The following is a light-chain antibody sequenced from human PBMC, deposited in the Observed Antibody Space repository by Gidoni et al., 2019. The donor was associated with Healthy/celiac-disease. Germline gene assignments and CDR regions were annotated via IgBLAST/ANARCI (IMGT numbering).Light chain of an antibody. Sequence: EIVLTQSPATLSLSPGERATLSCRASQSVSSYLAWSQQKPGKAPRLLIYDASNMATGIPARFSGSGSGTDFTLTISSLEPEDFAVYYWQQRSNWWTFGQGTKVEIK. CDR3: QQRSNWWT. V-gene: IGKV3-11*01. CDR2: DAS. J-gene: IGKJ1*01. CDR1: QSVSSY.